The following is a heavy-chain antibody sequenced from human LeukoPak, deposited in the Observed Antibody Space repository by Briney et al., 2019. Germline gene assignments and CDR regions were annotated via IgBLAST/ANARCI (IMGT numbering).Heavy chain of an antibody. CDR1: GFTFSSYS. V-gene: IGHV3-30*03. D-gene: IGHD6-13*01. CDR2: LSYDGSNK. Sequence: TGGSLRLSCAASGFTFSSYSMNWVRQAPGKGLEWVAVLSYDGSNKYYADSVKGRFTISRDNSKNTLYLQMNSLRAEDTAVYYCARGEAADPEWVYYFDYWGQGTLVTVSS. J-gene: IGHJ4*02. CDR3: ARGEAADPEWVYYFDY.